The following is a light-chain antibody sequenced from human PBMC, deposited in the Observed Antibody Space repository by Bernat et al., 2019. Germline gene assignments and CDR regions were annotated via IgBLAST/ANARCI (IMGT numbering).Light chain of an antibody. CDR1: SSDIGGYNF. J-gene: IGLJ1*01. CDR2: DVS. V-gene: IGLV2-14*03. Sequence: QSALTQPASVSGSPGQSITISCTGTSSDIGGYNFFPWYQQHPGKAPKLMISDVSHRPSGVSNRFSGSKSGNTASLTIAGLQAEDEADYYCCSYTSWGSPYVFGTGTKVTVL. CDR3: CSYTSWGSPYV.